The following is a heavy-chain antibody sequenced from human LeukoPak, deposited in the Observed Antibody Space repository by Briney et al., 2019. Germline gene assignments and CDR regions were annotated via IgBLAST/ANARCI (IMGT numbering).Heavy chain of an antibody. Sequence: RGESLKISCQVSGYIFTHYWIGWVRQMPGNGLESMGIIYPADSDTAYSPSFQGQVTISADKSISTVYLQWSSLKASDTAMYYCARSASRYFDWFDYWGQGTLVTVSA. V-gene: IGHV5-51*01. J-gene: IGHJ4*02. CDR1: GYIFTHYW. CDR3: ARSASRYFDWFDY. CDR2: IYPADSDT. D-gene: IGHD3-9*01.